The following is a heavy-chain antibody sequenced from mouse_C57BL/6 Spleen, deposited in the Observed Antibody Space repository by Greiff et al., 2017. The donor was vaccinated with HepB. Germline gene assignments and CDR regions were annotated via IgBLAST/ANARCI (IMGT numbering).Heavy chain of an antibody. CDR2: IYPGDGDT. CDR1: GYAFSSSW. D-gene: IGHD2-4*01. CDR3: ARNDYDEEWFAY. J-gene: IGHJ3*01. V-gene: IGHV1-82*01. Sequence: QVQLQESGPELVKPGASVKISCKASGYAFSSSWMNWVKQRPGKGLEWIGRIYPGDGDTNYNGKFKGKATLTADKSSSTAYMQLSSLTSEDSAVYCCARNDYDEEWFAYWGQGTLVTVSA.